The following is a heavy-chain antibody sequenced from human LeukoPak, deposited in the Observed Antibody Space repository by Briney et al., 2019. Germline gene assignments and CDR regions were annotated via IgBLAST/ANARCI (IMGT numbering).Heavy chain of an antibody. D-gene: IGHD5-24*01. J-gene: IGHJ4*02. CDR3: AKDHSADGWPTFEY. CDR1: GFGVHTFA. Sequence: GGSLRLSCAVSGFGVHTFAMSWVRQAPGKGLEWLSSITKYDGRVYYADSVRGRFTLSRDSSQNELYLQVNSLRADDSAIYYCAKDHSADGWPTFEYWGRGTLVTVSS. CDR2: ITKYDGRV. V-gene: IGHV3-23*01.